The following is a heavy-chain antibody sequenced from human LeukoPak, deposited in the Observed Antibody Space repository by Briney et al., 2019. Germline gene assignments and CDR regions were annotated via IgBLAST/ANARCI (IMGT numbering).Heavy chain of an antibody. V-gene: IGHV1-2*02. D-gene: IGHD2-8*01. J-gene: IGHJ6*02. CDR2: INPNSGGT. CDR3: ARFWCTNSVCYNYYYYYGMDV. CDR1: GYTFTGYY. Sequence: ASVNVSCKASGYTFTGYYMHWVRQAPGQGLEWMGWINPNSGGTNYAQKFQGSVTMTRDTSISTAYMELSRLRSDDTAVYYCARFWCTNSVCYNYYYYYGMDVWGQGTTVTVSS.